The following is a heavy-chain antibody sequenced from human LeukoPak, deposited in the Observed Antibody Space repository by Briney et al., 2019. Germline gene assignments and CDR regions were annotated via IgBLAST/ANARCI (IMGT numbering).Heavy chain of an antibody. CDR1: GFTFSDYS. V-gene: IGHV3-48*01. CDR3: ARDYKYAFDN. D-gene: IGHD5-24*01. CDR2: IGIDSGNT. J-gene: IGHJ4*02. Sequence: GGSLRLSCAASGFTFSDYSMNWVRQAPGKGLEWISYIGIDSGNTNYADSVKGRFTISGDKAKNSLYLQMNSLRVEDTTVYYCARDYKYAFDNWGQGALVTVSS.